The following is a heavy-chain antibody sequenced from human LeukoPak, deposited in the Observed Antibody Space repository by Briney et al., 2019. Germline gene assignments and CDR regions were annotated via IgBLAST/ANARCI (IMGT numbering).Heavy chain of an antibody. V-gene: IGHV3-7*01. CDR3: ARAGSGYDSGYYYYYYYMDV. CDR2: IKQDGSEK. Sequence: GGSLRLSCAASGFTFSSYWMSWVRQAPGKGLEWVANIKQDGSEKYYVDSVKGRFTISRDNAKNSLYLQMNSLRAEDTAVYYCARAGSGYDSGYYYYYYYMDVWGKGTTVTVSS. J-gene: IGHJ6*03. D-gene: IGHD5-12*01. CDR1: GFTFSSYW.